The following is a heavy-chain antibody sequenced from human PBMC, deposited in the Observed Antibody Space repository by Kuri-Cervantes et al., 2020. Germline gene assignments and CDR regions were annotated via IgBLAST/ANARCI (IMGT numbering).Heavy chain of an antibody. CDR2: INKDGTEK. Sequence: GESLKISCAASGFSFRSYWMSWVRQAPGKGLEWVANINKDGTEKNYVDSVKGRFTISRDNSKNTLYLQMNSLRAEDTAVYYCAKVGMVDVWGQGTTVTVSS. CDR1: GFSFRSYW. V-gene: IGHV3-7*01. J-gene: IGHJ6*02. CDR3: AKVGMVDV. D-gene: IGHD1-14*01.